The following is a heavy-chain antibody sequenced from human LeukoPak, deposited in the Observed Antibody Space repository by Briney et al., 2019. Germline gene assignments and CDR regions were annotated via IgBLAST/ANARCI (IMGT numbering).Heavy chain of an antibody. V-gene: IGHV1-18*01. Sequence: ASVTVSCTTSGYTFSRYGFSWVRQAPGQGLEWIGRIGVFNGNRNYAKSVQGRITLTADTSTNTTYMELRSLTSDDTAVYFCGRDWDWHVQFWGQGTLITVSS. J-gene: IGHJ4*02. CDR1: GYTFSRYG. CDR2: IGVFNGNR. D-gene: IGHD1-26*01. CDR3: GRDWDWHVQF.